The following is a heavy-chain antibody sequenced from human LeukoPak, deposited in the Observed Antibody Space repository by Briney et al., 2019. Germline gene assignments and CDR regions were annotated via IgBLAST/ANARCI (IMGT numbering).Heavy chain of an antibody. CDR2: IIPIFGTA. Sequence: ASVKVSCKASGGTFSSYAISWVRQAPGQGLEWMGGIIPIFGTANYAQKFQGRVTITADESTSTAYMELSSLRSEDTAVYYCARARAAGAPLLYYYYMDVWGKGTTVTVSS. D-gene: IGHD6-13*01. CDR1: GGTFSSYA. CDR3: ARARAAGAPLLYYYYMDV. J-gene: IGHJ6*03. V-gene: IGHV1-69*01.